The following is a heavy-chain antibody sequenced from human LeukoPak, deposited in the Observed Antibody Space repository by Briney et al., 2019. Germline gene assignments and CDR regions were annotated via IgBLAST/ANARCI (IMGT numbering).Heavy chain of an antibody. CDR3: ARDYRIVVVPAAKGAGSCGY. J-gene: IGHJ4*02. CDR1: GYTFTSYG. D-gene: IGHD2-2*01. V-gene: IGHV1-18*04. CDR2: ISAYSGNT. Sequence: ASVKVSCKASGYTFTSYGISWVRQAPGQGLEWMGWISAYSGNTNYAQKLQGRVTMTTDTSTSTAYMELRSLRSDDTAVYYCARDYRIVVVPAAKGAGSCGYWGQGTLVTVSS.